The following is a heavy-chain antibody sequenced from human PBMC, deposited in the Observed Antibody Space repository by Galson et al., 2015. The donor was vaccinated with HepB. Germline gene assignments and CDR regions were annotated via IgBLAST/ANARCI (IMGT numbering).Heavy chain of an antibody. J-gene: IGHJ3*02. CDR2: IYWDDDK. V-gene: IGHV2-5*02. CDR1: GFSLSTSGVG. CDR3: AHRNVLLWFGELLGGAFDI. D-gene: IGHD3-10*01. Sequence: PALVKPTQTLTLTCTFSGFSLSTSGVGVGWIRQPPGKALEWLALIYWDDDKRYSPSLKSRLTITKDTSKNQVVLTMTNMDPVDTATYYCAHRNVLLWFGELLGGAFDIWGQGTMVIVSS.